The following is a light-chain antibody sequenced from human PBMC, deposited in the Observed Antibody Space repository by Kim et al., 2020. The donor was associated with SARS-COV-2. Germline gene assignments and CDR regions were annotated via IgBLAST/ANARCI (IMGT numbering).Light chain of an antibody. Sequence: GQSDTISRTGTRRVVRDYNFISGYQQHPGKAPKPMFYDVSERPSGVPDRFSGSKSGNTASLTVSGLQAEDEADYYCSSYATTVVFGGGTQLTVL. V-gene: IGLV2-11*01. J-gene: IGLJ2*01. CDR2: DVS. CDR3: SSYATTVV. CDR1: RRVVRDYNF.